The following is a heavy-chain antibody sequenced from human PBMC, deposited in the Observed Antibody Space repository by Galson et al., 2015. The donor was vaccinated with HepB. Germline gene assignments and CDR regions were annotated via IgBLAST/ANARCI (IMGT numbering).Heavy chain of an antibody. CDR2: IWFDGSKT. CDR1: GFTFSRYG. J-gene: IGHJ3*02. V-gene: IGHV3-33*01. CDR3: ARINGDYAVDI. D-gene: IGHD2-21*02. Sequence: SLRLSCAASGFTFSRYGMHWVRQAPGRGLEWVATIWFDGSKTYYTEYVKGRFTISRDNSKNTLYLEMNSLRAEDTAVYYCARINGDYAVDICGQGTVVTVSS.